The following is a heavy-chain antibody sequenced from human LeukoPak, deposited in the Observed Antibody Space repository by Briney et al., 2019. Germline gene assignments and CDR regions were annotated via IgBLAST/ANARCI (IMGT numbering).Heavy chain of an antibody. CDR2: IYHSGST. J-gene: IGHJ4*02. V-gene: IGHV4-4*02. D-gene: IGHD1-26*01. CDR3: ARAAYSGSYHSDY. CDR1: GGSISSSNW. Sequence: SGTLSLTCAVSGGSISSSNWWSWVRQPPGKGLEWIGEIYHSGSTNYNPSLKSRVTISVDKSKNQFSLKLSSVTAAGTAVYYCARAAYSGSYHSDYWGQGTLVTVSS.